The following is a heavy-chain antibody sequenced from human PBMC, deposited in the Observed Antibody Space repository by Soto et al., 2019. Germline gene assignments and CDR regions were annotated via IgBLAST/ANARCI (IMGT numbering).Heavy chain of an antibody. CDR1: GGSISSYY. CDR2: IYYSGST. V-gene: IGHV4-59*01. CDR3: ARLWLYSSSWYIDY. J-gene: IGHJ4*02. D-gene: IGHD6-13*01. Sequence: QVQLQESGPGVVKPSETLSLTCTVSGGSISSYYWSWIRQPPGKGLEWIGYIYYSGSTNYNPSLKSRVTISVDTSKNQFSLKLSSVTAADTAAYYCARLWLYSSSWYIDYWGQGTLGHRLL.